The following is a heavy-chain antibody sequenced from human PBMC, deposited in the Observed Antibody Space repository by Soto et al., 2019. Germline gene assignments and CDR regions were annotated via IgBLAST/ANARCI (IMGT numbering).Heavy chain of an antibody. CDR3: ARDGKRGRDAFDI. CDR2: INPNSGGT. Sequence: ASVKVYCKASGYTFTGYYMHWVRQAPGQGLEWMGWINPNSGGTNYAQKFQGRVTMTRDTSISTAYMELSRLRSDDTAVYYCARDGKRGRDAFDIWGQGTRVTVSS. V-gene: IGHV1-2*02. J-gene: IGHJ3*02. CDR1: GYTFTGYY. D-gene: IGHD1-26*01.